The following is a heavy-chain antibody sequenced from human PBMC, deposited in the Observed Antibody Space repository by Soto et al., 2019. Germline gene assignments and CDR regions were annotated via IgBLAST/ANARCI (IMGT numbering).Heavy chain of an antibody. Sequence: GGSLRLSCAVSGFTFSTDWMHWVRQTPGKGLVWVSRSNSDGSATNYADSVRGRFTISRDNAKNTLYLQMNSLRAEDTAVYYCVRSYTSGWTEWFDPWGQGTLVTVSS. CDR3: VRSYTSGWTEWFDP. V-gene: IGHV3-74*01. CDR2: SNSDGSAT. CDR1: GFTFSTDW. J-gene: IGHJ5*02. D-gene: IGHD6-19*01.